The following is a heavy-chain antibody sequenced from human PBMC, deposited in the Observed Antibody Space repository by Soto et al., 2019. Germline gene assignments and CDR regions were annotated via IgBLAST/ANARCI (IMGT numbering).Heavy chain of an antibody. V-gene: IGHV3-7*05. J-gene: IGHJ4*02. CDR1: GFTFSTYW. Sequence: EVQLVESGGGLVQPGGSLRLSCAASGFTFSTYWMNWVRQAPGKGLEWVAIIKGDGSLKHYVDSVEGRFTISRDNAKNSLYLEMSSLGVEDTAVYDCAGGSGWLSDSWGQGTLVTVSS. CDR2: IKGDGSLK. CDR3: AGGSGWLSDS. D-gene: IGHD6-19*01.